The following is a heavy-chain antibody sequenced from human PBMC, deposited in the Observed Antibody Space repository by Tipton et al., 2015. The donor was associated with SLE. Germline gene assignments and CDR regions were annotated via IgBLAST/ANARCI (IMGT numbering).Heavy chain of an antibody. J-gene: IGHJ4*02. D-gene: IGHD3-10*01. Sequence: TLSLTCTVSGYSISPYYWSWIRQTPGKGLEWIGYIHSSWTTNYSPSLNSRVTMSVDTSKNQFSLRLTSVTAADSAVYYCAREVYGRFPIWGQGALVSVSS. CDR1: GYSISPYY. CDR3: AREVYGRFPI. V-gene: IGHV4-59*01. CDR2: IHSSWTT.